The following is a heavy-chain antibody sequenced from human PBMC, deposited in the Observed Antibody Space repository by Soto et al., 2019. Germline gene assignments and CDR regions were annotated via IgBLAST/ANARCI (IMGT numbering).Heavy chain of an antibody. V-gene: IGHV1-46*03. CDR2: INPSGGST. CDR3: ARGGHYDILTGRAYYYYYMDV. J-gene: IGHJ6*03. Sequence: ASVKVSCKASGYTFTSYYVHWVRQAPGQGLEWMGIINPSGGSTSYAQKFQDRVTMTRDTSTSTVYMELSSLRSEDTAVYYCARGGHYDILTGRAYYYYYMDVWGKGTTVTVSS. D-gene: IGHD3-9*01. CDR1: GYTFTSYY.